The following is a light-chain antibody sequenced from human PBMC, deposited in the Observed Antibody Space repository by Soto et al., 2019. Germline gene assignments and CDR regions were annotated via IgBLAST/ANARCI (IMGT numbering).Light chain of an antibody. Sequence: QPVLTQPPSVSGAPGQRVTISCTGSSSNIGAGYAVHWYHQLPGTAPKLLIYGNNNRPSGVPDRFSGSKSGTSASLAITGLQAEDEADYYCQSYDSSLSSSIFGGGTKVTVL. CDR1: SSNIGAGYA. V-gene: IGLV1-40*01. CDR2: GNN. J-gene: IGLJ2*01. CDR3: QSYDSSLSSSI.